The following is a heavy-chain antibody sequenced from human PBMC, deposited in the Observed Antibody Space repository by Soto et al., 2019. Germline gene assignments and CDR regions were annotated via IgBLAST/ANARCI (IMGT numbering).Heavy chain of an antibody. J-gene: IGHJ4*02. CDR1: GFTFSSYS. CDR2: ISSSSSTI. Sequence: GGSLRLSCAASGFTFSSYSMNWVRQAPGKGLEWVSYISSSSSTIYYADSVKGRFTISRDNAKNSLYLQMNSLRDEDTAVYYCARDGEYDYVWGSHFDYWGQGTLVTVSS. V-gene: IGHV3-48*02. CDR3: ARDGEYDYVWGSHFDY. D-gene: IGHD3-16*01.